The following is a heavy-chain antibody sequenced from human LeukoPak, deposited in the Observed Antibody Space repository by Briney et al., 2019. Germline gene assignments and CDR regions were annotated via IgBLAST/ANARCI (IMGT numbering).Heavy chain of an antibody. CDR2: IKLDGSNA. CDR3: ARGVRGGTQYDAFDI. J-gene: IGHJ3*02. Sequence: PGGSLRLSCVASRFTFSNYWMHWVRQAPGRGLEWVANIKLDGSNAYYVDSVKGRFTISRDNAKNSVYLQMNSLRAEDTAVYYCARGVRGGTQYDAFDIWGQGTMVTVSS. CDR1: RFTFSNYW. D-gene: IGHD1-7*01. V-gene: IGHV3-7*01.